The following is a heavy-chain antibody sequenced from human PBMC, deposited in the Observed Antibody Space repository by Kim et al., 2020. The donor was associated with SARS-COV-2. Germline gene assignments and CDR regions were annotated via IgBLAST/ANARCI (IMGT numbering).Heavy chain of an antibody. CDR1: GGSFSGYY. CDR2: INHSGKT. V-gene: IGHV4-34*01. D-gene: IGHD6-13*01. CDR3: AWSLYHTPSSTWAPFDP. Sequence: SETLSLTCAVFGGSFSGYYWAWIRRPPGGGMEWIGEINHSGKTNYNPSLKSRVTISVDTSRNQFSLKLSSVTAADTAVYFCAWSLYHTPSSTWAPFDPWG. J-gene: IGHJ5*02.